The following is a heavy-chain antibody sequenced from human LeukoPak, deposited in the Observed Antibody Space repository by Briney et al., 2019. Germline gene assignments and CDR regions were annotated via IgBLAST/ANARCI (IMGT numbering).Heavy chain of an antibody. CDR1: GFTVSSSY. J-gene: IGHJ4*02. V-gene: IGHV3-53*01. CDR2: IYSGGST. D-gene: IGHD3-22*01. Sequence: GGSLRLSCAVSGFTVSSSYMSWVRQAPGKGLEWVSVIYSGGSTYYANSVKGRFTISRDNSNNTLYLHMNSLSAEDTAVYYCARRGPNSSGYYYFEYWGQGTLVTVSS. CDR3: ARRGPNSSGYYYFEY.